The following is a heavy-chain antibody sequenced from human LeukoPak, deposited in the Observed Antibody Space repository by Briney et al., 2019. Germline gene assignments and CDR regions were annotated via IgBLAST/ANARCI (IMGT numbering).Heavy chain of an antibody. V-gene: IGHV3-23*01. J-gene: IGHJ3*02. D-gene: IGHD1-1*01. Sequence: GSLRLSCAASGFTFSSYSMSWVRQAPGKGLEWVSTISGSGGSTYYADSVKGRFTISRDNSKNTLYLQMNSLRAEDTAVYYCAKDTYNWNDDGTAFDIWGQGTMVTVSS. CDR3: AKDTYNWNDDGTAFDI. CDR2: ISGSGGST. CDR1: GFTFSSYS.